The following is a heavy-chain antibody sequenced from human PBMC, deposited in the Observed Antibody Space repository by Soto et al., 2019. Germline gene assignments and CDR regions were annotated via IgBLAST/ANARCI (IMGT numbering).Heavy chain of an antibody. CDR2: ISGSGGST. D-gene: IGHD3-3*01. V-gene: IGHV3-23*01. Sequence: PGGSLRLSCAASGFTFSSYAMSWVRQAPGKGLEWVSAISGSGGSTYYADSVKGRFTISRDNSKNTLYLQMNSLRAEDTAVYYCARAKGPRRFWSGYYTYFDYWGQGTLVTVSS. CDR1: GFTFSSYA. J-gene: IGHJ4*02. CDR3: ARAKGPRRFWSGYYTYFDY.